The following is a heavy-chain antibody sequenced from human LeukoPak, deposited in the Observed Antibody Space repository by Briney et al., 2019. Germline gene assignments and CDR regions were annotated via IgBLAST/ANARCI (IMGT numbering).Heavy chain of an antibody. D-gene: IGHD3-22*01. J-gene: IGHJ4*02. V-gene: IGHV3-53*01. Sequence: PGGSLRLSCAASGFTGSPNYMNWLRQAPGKGLEWVSLIYGSTTTNYADSVKGRFTISRDDSKNTLYLQMNSLRAEDTAVYYCARGPQTGSSGYPNFDYWGQGTLVTVSS. CDR3: ARGPQTGSSGYPNFDY. CDR2: IYGSTTT. CDR1: GFTGSPNY.